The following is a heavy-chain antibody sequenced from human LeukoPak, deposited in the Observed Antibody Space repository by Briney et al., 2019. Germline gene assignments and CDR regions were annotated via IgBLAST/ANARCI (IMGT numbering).Heavy chain of an antibody. CDR3: ARGYCSSTSCSLPFIL. CDR1: GGTFSSYT. D-gene: IGHD2-2*01. J-gene: IGHJ4*02. Sequence: GASVKVSCKASGGTFSSYTISWVRQAPGQGLEWVGRIIPILGIANYAQKFQGRVTITANRSTSTAYMELNSLRSEDRAVYYCARGYCSSTSCSLPFILWGQGTLVTVSS. V-gene: IGHV1-69*02. CDR2: IIPILGIA.